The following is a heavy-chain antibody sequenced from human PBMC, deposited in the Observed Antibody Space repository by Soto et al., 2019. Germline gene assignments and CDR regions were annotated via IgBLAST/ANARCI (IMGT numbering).Heavy chain of an antibody. CDR1: GYSFTSYW. CDR2: IDPSDSYT. V-gene: IGHV5-10-1*01. CDR3: ASHIAVAGDYYYYGMDV. D-gene: IGHD6-19*01. J-gene: IGHJ6*02. Sequence: LGESLKISCKGSGYSFTSYWISWVRQMPGKGLEWMGRIDPSDSYTNYSPSFQGHVTISADKSISTAYLQWSSLKASDTAMYYCASHIAVAGDYYYYGMDVWGQGTTVTVSS.